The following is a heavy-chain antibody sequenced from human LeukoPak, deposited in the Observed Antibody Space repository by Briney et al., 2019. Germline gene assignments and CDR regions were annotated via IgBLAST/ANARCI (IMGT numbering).Heavy chain of an antibody. CDR2: ISPDSTFI. V-gene: IGHV3-21*01. CDR3: TRPKQQMVPSYEY. D-gene: IGHD6-13*01. CDR1: GFTFSSDG. J-gene: IGHJ4*02. Sequence: GGSLRLSCAGSGFTFSSDGMNWVRQAPGKGLEWVSSISPDSTFIPQADSVKGRFTTSRDNAKNSLYLQMESLRVEDTAVYYCTRPKQQMVPSYEYWGQGTLVTVSS.